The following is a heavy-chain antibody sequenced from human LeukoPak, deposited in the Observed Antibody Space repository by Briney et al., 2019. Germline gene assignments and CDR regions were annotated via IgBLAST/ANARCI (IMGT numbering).Heavy chain of an antibody. V-gene: IGHV5-51*01. Sequence: GESLKISCKGSGYSFTSYWIGWVRQMPGKGLEWMVIIYPGDSDTRYSPSFQGQVTISADKSISTAYLQWSSLKASDTAMYYCARLWEWLDLDYYYYYYMDVWGKGTTVTVTS. D-gene: IGHD3-3*01. CDR2: IYPGDSDT. CDR3: ARLWEWLDLDYYYYYYMDV. J-gene: IGHJ6*03. CDR1: GYSFTSYW.